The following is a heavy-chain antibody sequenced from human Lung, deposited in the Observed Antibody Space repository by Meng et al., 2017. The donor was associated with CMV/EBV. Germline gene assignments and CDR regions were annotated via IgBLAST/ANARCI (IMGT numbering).Heavy chain of an antibody. Sequence: GYTVTGYYMHWVRQAPGQGLEWMGWINPDSGGTNYAQKFQGRVTMTRDTSISTAYMELSRLRSDDTAVYYCARTYCSGGSCSSIFDYWGQGTLVTVSS. CDR1: GYTVTGYY. CDR3: ARTYCSGGSCSSIFDY. J-gene: IGHJ4*02. CDR2: INPDSGGT. D-gene: IGHD2-15*01. V-gene: IGHV1-2*02.